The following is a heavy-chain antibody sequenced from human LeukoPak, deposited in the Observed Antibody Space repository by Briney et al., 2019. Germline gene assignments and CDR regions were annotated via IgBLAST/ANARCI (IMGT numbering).Heavy chain of an antibody. D-gene: IGHD1-26*01. CDR2: ISSSSSYI. Sequence: GGSLRLSCAASGFTFSSYSMNWVRQAPGKGLEWVSSISSSSSYIYYADSVKGRFTISRDNAKNSLYLQMNSLRAEDTAVYYCAREYSGSRGSEIDYWGQGTLVTVSS. V-gene: IGHV3-21*01. CDR1: GFTFSSYS. J-gene: IGHJ4*02. CDR3: AREYSGSRGSEIDY.